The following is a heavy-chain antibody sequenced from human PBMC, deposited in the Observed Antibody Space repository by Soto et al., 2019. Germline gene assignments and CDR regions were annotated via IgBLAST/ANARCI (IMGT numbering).Heavy chain of an antibody. CDR2: IIPIFGTA. J-gene: IGHJ3*02. D-gene: IGHD6-6*01. V-gene: IGHV1-69*01. CDR3: ARKLAHAFDI. CDR1: GGTFSSYA. Sequence: SVKGSRKAAGGTFSSYAISWVRQAPGQGLEWMGGIIPIFGTANYAQKFQGRVTITADESTSTAYMELSSLRSEDTAVYYCARKLAHAFDIWGQGTMVTVS.